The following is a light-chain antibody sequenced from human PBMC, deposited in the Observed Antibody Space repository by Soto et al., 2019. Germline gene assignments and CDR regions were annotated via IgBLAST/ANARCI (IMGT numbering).Light chain of an antibody. J-gene: IGKJ1*01. CDR1: QSVSSN. CDR2: GAS. V-gene: IGKV3-15*01. CDR3: QQYNNWPPET. Sequence: EIVMTQSPATLSVSPGERATLSCRASQSVSSNLAWYQQQPGQAPRLLIYGASTRATGIPARFSGSGSGTEFTLTISSLQSEDFAVYSCQQYNNWPPETFGQGTKVEIK.